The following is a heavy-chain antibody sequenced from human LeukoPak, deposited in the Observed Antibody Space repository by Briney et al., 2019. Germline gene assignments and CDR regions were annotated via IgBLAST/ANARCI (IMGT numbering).Heavy chain of an antibody. CDR2: IYYSGST. CDR1: GGSISSYY. D-gene: IGHD3-22*01. J-gene: IGHJ5*02. V-gene: IGHV4-59*01. CDR3: ARVSGNDYYDSSGYYILYNWFDP. Sequence: SETLSLTCTVSGGSISSYYWSWIRQPPGKGLEWIGYIYYSGSTNYNPSLKSRVTISVDTSKSQFSLKLSSVTAADTAVYYCARVSGNDYYDSSGYYILYNWFDPWGQGTLVTVSS.